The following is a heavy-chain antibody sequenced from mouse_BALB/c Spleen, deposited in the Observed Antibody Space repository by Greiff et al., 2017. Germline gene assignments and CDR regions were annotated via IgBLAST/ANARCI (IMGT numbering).Heavy chain of an antibody. CDR3: ARSDTRVVRDD. J-gene: IGHJ2*01. CDR1: GYSFTSYC. Sequence: QVHLQQPGPELVKPWPSVKLSCKASGYSFTSYCMHWVKQRLGQGLEWIGEIDPSDSYTNYNQTLKGKTTLTVDKSSSTAYMQLSSLTSEDSAVYYCARSDTRVVRDDWGQGTTLTVAS. D-gene: IGHD1-1*01. CDR2: IDPSDSYT. V-gene: IGHV1-69*02.